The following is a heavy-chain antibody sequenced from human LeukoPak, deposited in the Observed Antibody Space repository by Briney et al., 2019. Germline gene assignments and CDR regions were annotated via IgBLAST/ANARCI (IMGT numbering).Heavy chain of an antibody. V-gene: IGHV3-23*01. J-gene: IGHJ4*02. CDR3: AKSSRDYVWGSYREDY. Sequence: GGSLRLSCAASGFTFSTYAMSWVRQAPGKGLEWVSTISAGSGNTYYADSVKGRFTISRDNSKNTLYLQMNSLRAEDTAVYYCAKSSRDYVWGSYREDYWGQGTLVTVSS. CDR1: GFTFSTYA. CDR2: ISAGSGNT. D-gene: IGHD3-16*02.